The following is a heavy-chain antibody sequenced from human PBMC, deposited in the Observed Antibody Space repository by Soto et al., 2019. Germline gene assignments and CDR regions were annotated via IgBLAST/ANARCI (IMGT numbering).Heavy chain of an antibody. J-gene: IGHJ4*02. CDR3: IHGSGWYED. CDR2: IKSKTYGETT. D-gene: IGHD6-19*01. V-gene: IGHV3-15*01. Sequence: EVQLVESGGGLVKPGGSLRLSCAGSGFIFSNAWMTWVHQGPGKGLEWVGLIKSKTYGETTDYSAPVKGRFTISRDDSKNTLYLQLKSLRNEDTAVYYCIHGSGWYEDWGQGTLVTVSS. CDR1: GFIFSNAW.